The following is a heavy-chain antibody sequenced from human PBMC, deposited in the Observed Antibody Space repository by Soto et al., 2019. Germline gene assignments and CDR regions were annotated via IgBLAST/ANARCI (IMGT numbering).Heavy chain of an antibody. CDR2: INHSGGT. CDR3: ARGSYPAAAHDY. V-gene: IGHV4-34*01. J-gene: IGHJ4*02. D-gene: IGHD6-13*01. Sequence: QVQLQQWGAGLLKPSETLSLTCAVYGGSFSGYYWSWILQPPGKRVEGIGEINHSGGTNYNPSLKSRVTISVDTSKNQSSLKLSSVTAADTAVYYWARGSYPAAAHDYWGQGTLVTVSS. CDR1: GGSFSGYY.